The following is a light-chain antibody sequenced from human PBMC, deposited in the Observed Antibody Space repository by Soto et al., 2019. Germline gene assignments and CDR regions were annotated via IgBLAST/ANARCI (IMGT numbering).Light chain of an antibody. V-gene: IGLV2-14*01. Sequence: QSVLTQPASVSGSPGQSITISCTGTSSDVGGYNFVSWYQQHPGKAPKLMIYDNNIRPSGVPDRFSGSKSGTSASLAITGLQAEDEGDYYCQSYDSSLSNLVVFGGGTKLTVL. CDR3: QSYDSSLSNLVV. J-gene: IGLJ2*01. CDR1: SSDVGGYNF. CDR2: DNN.